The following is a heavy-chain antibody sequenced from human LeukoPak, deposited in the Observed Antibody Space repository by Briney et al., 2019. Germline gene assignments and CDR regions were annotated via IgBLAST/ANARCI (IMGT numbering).Heavy chain of an antibody. Sequence: GGSLRLSCAASGFTFSTYNMNWLRQAPGKGLEWVSSITSGETYIYYADSVKGRFTISRDNAKNSLYLQMNSLRAEDTAVYYCARVRRGLRYWGQGTLVTVSS. D-gene: IGHD4-17*01. V-gene: IGHV3-21*01. CDR1: GFTFSTYN. CDR3: ARVRRGLRY. CDR2: ITSGETYI. J-gene: IGHJ4*02.